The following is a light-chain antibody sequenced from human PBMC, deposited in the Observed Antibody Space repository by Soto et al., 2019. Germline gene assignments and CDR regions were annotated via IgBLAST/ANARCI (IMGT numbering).Light chain of an antibody. V-gene: IGKV3-20*01. Sequence: EIVLTQSPATLSLSPGERATLSCRASQSVSSSYLAWYQQKPGQAPRLLIYGASSRATGIPDRFSGSGSGTDFTLTISRLEPEDFAVYYCQQYGSSPGRTFGQGTKVDIK. CDR1: QSVSSSY. CDR3: QQYGSSPGRT. J-gene: IGKJ1*01. CDR2: GAS.